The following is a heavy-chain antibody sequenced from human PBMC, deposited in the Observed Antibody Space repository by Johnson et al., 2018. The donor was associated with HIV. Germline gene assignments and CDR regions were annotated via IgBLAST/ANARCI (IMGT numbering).Heavy chain of an antibody. CDR2: INSDGSST. J-gene: IGHJ3*02. CDR3: AFPTGATTAFDI. V-gene: IGHV3-74*02. D-gene: IGHD5-24*01. CDR1: GFTFSSYW. Sequence: VQLVESGGGLVQPGGSLRLSCAASGFTFSSYWMHWVRQAPGTGLVWVSRINSDGSSTCYADSVKGRFTISSDNAKNTLYLQMNSLRAEDTAVYYCAFPTGATTAFDIWGQGTMVTVSS.